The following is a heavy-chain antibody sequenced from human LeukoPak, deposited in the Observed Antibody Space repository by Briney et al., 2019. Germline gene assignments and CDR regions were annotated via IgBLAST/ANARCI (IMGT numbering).Heavy chain of an antibody. CDR2: ISYDGSNK. Sequence: GGSLRLSCAASGFTFSSYAMHWVRQAPGKGLEWAAVISYDGSNKYYADSVKGRFTISRDNSKNTLYLQMNGLRAEDTAVYYCARAPGSYSSSPVDYWGQGTLVTVSS. CDR1: GFTFSSYA. CDR3: ARAPGSYSSSPVDY. J-gene: IGHJ4*02. D-gene: IGHD6-6*01. V-gene: IGHV3-30-3*01.